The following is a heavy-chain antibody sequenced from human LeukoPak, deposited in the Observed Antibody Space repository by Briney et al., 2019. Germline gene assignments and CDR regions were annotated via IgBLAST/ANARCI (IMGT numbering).Heavy chain of an antibody. J-gene: IGHJ4*02. Sequence: GTSVKVSCKASGFTFTSSAMQWVRQARGQRLEWIGWIVVGSGNTNYAQKFRERVTITRDMSTSTAYMELSSLRSEDTAVYYCAAAETTVVTLDYWGQGTLVTVSS. CDR1: GFTFTSSA. CDR3: AAAETTVVTLDY. V-gene: IGHV1-58*02. D-gene: IGHD4-23*01. CDR2: IVVGSGNT.